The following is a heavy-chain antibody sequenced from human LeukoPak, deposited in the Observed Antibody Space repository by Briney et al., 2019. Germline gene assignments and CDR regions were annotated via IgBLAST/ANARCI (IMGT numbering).Heavy chain of an antibody. Sequence: SETLSLTCTVPGGSISSYYWSWIRQPPGKGLEWIGYIYDSGSTNYNPSLKSRVTISVDTSKSQFSLKLSSVTAADTAVYYCARVGGTNYYYYGMDVWGQGTTVTVSS. V-gene: IGHV4-59*01. J-gene: IGHJ6*02. CDR3: ARVGGTNYYYYGMDV. CDR1: GGSISSYY. CDR2: IYDSGST. D-gene: IGHD1-1*01.